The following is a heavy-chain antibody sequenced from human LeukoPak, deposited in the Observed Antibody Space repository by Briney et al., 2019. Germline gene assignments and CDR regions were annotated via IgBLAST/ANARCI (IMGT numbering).Heavy chain of an antibody. CDR1: GYTFTGYY. Sequence: GASVKVSCKTSGYTFTGYYIHWVRQAPGQGLEWLGRIDPNSGGTSYAHNFQGRVTMTRDTSITTAYTDLSSLRSDDTAVYYCARDSRVSGDYWGQGTLVTVSS. J-gene: IGHJ4*02. D-gene: IGHD2-2*01. V-gene: IGHV1-2*06. CDR3: ARDSRVSGDY. CDR2: IDPNSGGT.